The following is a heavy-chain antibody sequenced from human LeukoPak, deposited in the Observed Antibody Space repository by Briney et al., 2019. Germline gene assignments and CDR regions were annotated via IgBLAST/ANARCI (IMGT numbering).Heavy chain of an antibody. CDR3: ARVVGPPYQDY. CDR2: IYNRGST. V-gene: IGHV4-39*07. D-gene: IGHD3-10*01. Sequence: SETLSLTCTVSGGSISSSSYYWGWIRQPPGKGLEWIGIIYNRGSTDYNPSLKSRVTISVDTSKNQFSLKLNSVTAADTAVYYCARVVGPPYQDYWGQGTLVTVSS. CDR1: GGSISSSSYY. J-gene: IGHJ4*02.